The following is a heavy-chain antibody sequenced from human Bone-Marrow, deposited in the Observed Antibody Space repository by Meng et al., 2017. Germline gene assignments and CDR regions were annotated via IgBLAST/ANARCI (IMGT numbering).Heavy chain of an antibody. J-gene: IGHJ6*02. CDR3: ARGGPSSSWYPTRYYYGMDV. V-gene: IGHV1-69*05. CDR2: IIPIFGTA. Sequence: SVKVSCKASGGTFSSYAISWVRQAPGQGLEWMGGIIPIFGTANYAQKFQGRVTTTTDESTSTAYMELSSLRSEDTAVYYCARGGPSSSWYPTRYYYGMDVWGQGTTVTVSS. CDR1: GGTFSSYA. D-gene: IGHD6-13*01.